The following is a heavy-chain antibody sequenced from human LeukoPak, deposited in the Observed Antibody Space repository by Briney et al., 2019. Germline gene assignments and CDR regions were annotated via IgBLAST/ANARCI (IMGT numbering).Heavy chain of an antibody. CDR1: GFTFSSYS. CDR2: ISSSSSTI. D-gene: IGHD6-19*01. J-gene: IGHJ4*02. CDR3: ARDPGSLGIAVAGDDY. Sequence: PGGSLRLSCAASGFTFSSYSMNWVRQAPGKGLEWVSYISSSSSTIYYADSVKGRFTISRDNAKNSLYLQMNSLRAEDTAVYYCARDPGSLGIAVAGDDYWGQGILVTVSS. V-gene: IGHV3-48*01.